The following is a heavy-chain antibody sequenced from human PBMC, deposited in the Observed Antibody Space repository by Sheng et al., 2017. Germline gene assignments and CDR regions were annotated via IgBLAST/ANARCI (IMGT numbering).Heavy chain of an antibody. CDR2: IIPIFGTA. Sequence: PGQGLEWMGGIIPIFGTANYAQKFQGRVTITADESTSTAYMELSSLRSEDTAVYYCARGAWAGIPIAVAFDYWGQGTLVTVSS. V-gene: IGHV1-69*01. D-gene: IGHD6-19*01. CDR3: ARGAWAGIPIAVAFDY. J-gene: IGHJ4*02.